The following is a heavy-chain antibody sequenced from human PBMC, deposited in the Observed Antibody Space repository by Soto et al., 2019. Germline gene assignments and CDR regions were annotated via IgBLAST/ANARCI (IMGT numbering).Heavy chain of an antibody. CDR1: GGSFSSYS. CDR3: ARDKITGLFDY. V-gene: IGHV4-34*01. J-gene: IGHJ4*02. Sequence: SQTLSLTCALHGGSFSSYSWTWIRQPPGTGLEWIGEINHSGSTNYNPSLKSRVNISVDTSKNQFSLKLTSVTAADTALYYCARDKITGLFDYWGQGTLVTVSS. CDR2: INHSGST. D-gene: IGHD2-8*02.